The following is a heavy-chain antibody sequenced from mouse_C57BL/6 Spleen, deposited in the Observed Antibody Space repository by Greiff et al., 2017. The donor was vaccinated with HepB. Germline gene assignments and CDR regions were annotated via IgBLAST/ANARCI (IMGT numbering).Heavy chain of an antibody. CDR1: GYAFSSYW. CDR3: ARSPYGNFYYFDY. J-gene: IGHJ2*01. D-gene: IGHD2-1*01. Sequence: VQLQQSGAELVKPGASVKISCKASGYAFSSYWMNWVKQRPGKGLEWIGQIYPGDGDTNYNGKFKGKATLTADKSSSTAYMQLSSLTSEDSAVYFCARSPYGNFYYFDYWGQGTTLTVSS. V-gene: IGHV1-80*01. CDR2: IYPGDGDT.